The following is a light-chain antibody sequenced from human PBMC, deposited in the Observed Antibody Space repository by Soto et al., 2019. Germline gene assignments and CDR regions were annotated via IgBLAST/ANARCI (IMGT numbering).Light chain of an antibody. CDR1: SADIGSFNL. CDR3: CCFAGSNTYI. V-gene: IGLV2-23*01. J-gene: IGLJ2*01. Sequence: QSALTQPASLSGSPGQSITISCTGTSADIGSFNLVSWYQQFPGEVPKLIIYESYKRPSGISTRFSGSRSDNTASLTVSRLQAEDEADYYCCCFAGSNTYIFGGGTKVTVL. CDR2: ESY.